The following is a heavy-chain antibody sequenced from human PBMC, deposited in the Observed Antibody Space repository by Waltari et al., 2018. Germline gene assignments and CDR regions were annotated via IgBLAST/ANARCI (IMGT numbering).Heavy chain of an antibody. Sequence: QVQLQQWGAGLLKPSETLSLTCAVYGGSFSGYYWSWIRQPPGKGLEWIGEINHSGSTNYNPSLKSRVTISVDTSKNQFSLKLSSVTAADTAVYYCARGFYDFWSGYQYYFDYWGQGTLVTVSS. J-gene: IGHJ4*02. CDR1: GGSFSGYY. CDR3: ARGFYDFWSGYQYYFDY. D-gene: IGHD3-3*01. V-gene: IGHV4-34*01. CDR2: INHSGST.